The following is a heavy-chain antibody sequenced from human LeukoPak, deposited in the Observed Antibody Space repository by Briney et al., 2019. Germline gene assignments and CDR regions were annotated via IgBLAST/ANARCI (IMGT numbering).Heavy chain of an antibody. V-gene: IGHV3-23*01. CDR1: GFTFSDYP. CDR3: AKDLEVLWFGDPTDASDI. Sequence: GGSLRLSCAASGFTFSDYPMNWVRPAPGKGLEWVSVITGRGDSSFYGDSVKGRFTISRENSKNTLYLQMNSLRVEDTAVYYCAKDLEVLWFGDPTDASDIWGQGTMVAVAS. CDR2: ITGRGDSS. D-gene: IGHD3-10*01. J-gene: IGHJ3*02.